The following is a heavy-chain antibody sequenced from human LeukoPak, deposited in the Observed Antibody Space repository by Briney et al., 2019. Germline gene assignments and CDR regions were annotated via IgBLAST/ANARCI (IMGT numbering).Heavy chain of an antibody. Sequence: ASVKDSCKASGYTFTTYVISWVRPAPGQGLEWMGWISAYNGNTNYAQKLQGRVTMTTDASTSTAYMELRSLRYDDAAVYYCARDLIAVRPNWFDPWGQGTLVTVSS. D-gene: IGHD6-6*01. CDR3: ARDLIAVRPNWFDP. J-gene: IGHJ5*02. CDR1: GYTFTTYV. V-gene: IGHV1-18*01. CDR2: ISAYNGNT.